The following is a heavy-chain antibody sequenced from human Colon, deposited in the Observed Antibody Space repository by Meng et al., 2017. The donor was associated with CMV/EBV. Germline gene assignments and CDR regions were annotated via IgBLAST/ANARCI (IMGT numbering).Heavy chain of an antibody. J-gene: IGHJ5*02. D-gene: IGHD6-13*01. CDR3: ARDFSRYSSTWFIT. Sequence: KASGYTFPNYAVNWVRQAPGQGLEWMGWINTNTGNPTYAPDFTGRFVFSLDTSVSTAYLEINNLKTEDTAVYYCARDFSRYSSTWFITWGQGTLVTVSS. CDR1: GYTFPNYA. CDR2: INTNTGNP. V-gene: IGHV7-4-1*02.